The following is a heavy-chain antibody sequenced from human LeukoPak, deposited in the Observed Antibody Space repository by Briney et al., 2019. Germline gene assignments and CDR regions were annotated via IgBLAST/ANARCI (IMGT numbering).Heavy chain of an antibody. J-gene: IGHJ4*02. CDR1: GFTFSTYW. V-gene: IGHV3-11*03. CDR2: ISSSGSYT. D-gene: IGHD3/OR15-3a*01. CDR3: VRSRGTGPGAHFDV. Sequence: GGSLRLSCAASGFTFSTYWMSWIRQAPGQGLEWISYISSSGSYTNYADSVRGRFTISRDNAKNSLFLQMNSLRGEDTAVYFCVRSRGTGPGAHFDVWGQGALVSVSS.